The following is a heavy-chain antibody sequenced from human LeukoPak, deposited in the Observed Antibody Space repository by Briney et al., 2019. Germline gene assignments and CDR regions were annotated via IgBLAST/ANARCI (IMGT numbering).Heavy chain of an antibody. Sequence: GGSLRLSCAASGFTFSSYWMHWVRQAPGKGLVWVSRINSGGSSTSYADSVKGRFTISRDNSKNTLYLQMNSLRAEDTAVYYCARAYGSGIVELDYWGQGTLVTVSS. J-gene: IGHJ4*02. CDR3: ARAYGSGIVELDY. V-gene: IGHV3-74*01. CDR1: GFTFSSYW. D-gene: IGHD3-10*01. CDR2: INSGGSST.